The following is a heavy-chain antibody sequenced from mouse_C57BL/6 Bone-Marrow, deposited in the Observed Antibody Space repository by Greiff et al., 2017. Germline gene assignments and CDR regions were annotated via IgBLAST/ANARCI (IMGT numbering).Heavy chain of an antibody. CDR1: GFTFSSYT. CDR2: ISGGGGNT. D-gene: IGHD1-1*01. J-gene: IGHJ1*03. V-gene: IGHV5-9*01. Sequence: EVKLVESGGGLVKPGGSLKLSCAASGFTFSSYTMSWVRQTPEKRLQWVAAISGGGGNTYYPDSVKGRFTISRDNDKNILYLQMSSLRSEDTALYYWSRQVTTVLATKYFDVWGTGTTVTVSS. CDR3: SRQVTTVLATKYFDV.